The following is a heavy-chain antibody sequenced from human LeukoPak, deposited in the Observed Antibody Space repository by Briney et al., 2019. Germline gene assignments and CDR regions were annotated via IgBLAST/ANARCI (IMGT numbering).Heavy chain of an antibody. D-gene: IGHD3-22*01. V-gene: IGHV3-7*03. CDR1: GFTFSSYM. CDR2: IKPDGGEK. J-gene: IGHJ5*02. Sequence: GGSLRLSCAASGFTFSSYMMTWVRQAPGKGLEWVANIKPDGGEKFYVDSVRGRFTISRDNAKNSLYLQMNSLRAEDTALYYCARAQEKYYYDSSGYRFDPWGQGTLVTVSS. CDR3: ARAQEKYYYDSSGYRFDP.